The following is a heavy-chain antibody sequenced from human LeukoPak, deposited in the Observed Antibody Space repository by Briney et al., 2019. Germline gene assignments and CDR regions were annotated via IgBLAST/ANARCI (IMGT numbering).Heavy chain of an antibody. J-gene: IGHJ3*02. CDR2: IIPIFGTA. D-gene: IGHD2-2*02. CDR3: ARIYCSSTSCYNAFDI. V-gene: IGHV1-69*05. CDR1: GGTFSSYA. Sequence: SVKVSCKASGGTFSSYAISWVRQAPGQGLEWMGGIIPIFGTANYAQKFQGRVTITTDESTSTAYMELSSLRSEDTAVYYCARIYCSSTSCYNAFDIWGQGTMVTVSS.